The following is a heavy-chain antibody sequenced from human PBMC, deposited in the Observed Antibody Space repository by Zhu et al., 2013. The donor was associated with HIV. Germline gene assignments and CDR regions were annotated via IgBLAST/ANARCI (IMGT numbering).Heavy chain of an antibody. CDR3: ARGGRQLFPIYYFAF. D-gene: IGHD1-26*01. CDR1: GFTFTNYA. Sequence: QVQLVQSGAEVKKPGASVKVSCKASGFTFTNYAFNWVRQAPGQGLEWMGWINPYSGATNYAPKFQGRITMTGDTSISAAYMELTSLRSDDTAVYFCARGGRQLFPIYYFAFWGQGTLVTVSS. J-gene: IGHJ4*02. CDR2: INPYSGAT. V-gene: IGHV1-2*02.